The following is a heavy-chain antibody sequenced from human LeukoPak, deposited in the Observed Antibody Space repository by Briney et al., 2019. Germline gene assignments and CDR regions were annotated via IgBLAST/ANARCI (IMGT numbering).Heavy chain of an antibody. CDR1: GFTFSSYA. V-gene: IGHV3-23*01. CDR3: AKASGQLVPNSFFDY. Sequence: SGGSLRLSCAASGFTFSSYAMSWVRQAPGKGLEWVSGIRGSGGSTYYADSVKGRFTISRDNSKNTLYLQMNSLRAEDTAAYYCAKASGQLVPNSFFDYWGQGTLVTVSS. D-gene: IGHD6-6*01. CDR2: IRGSGGST. J-gene: IGHJ4*02.